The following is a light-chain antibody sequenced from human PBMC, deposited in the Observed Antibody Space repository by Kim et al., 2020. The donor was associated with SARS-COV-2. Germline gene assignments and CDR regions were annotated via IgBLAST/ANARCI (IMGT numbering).Light chain of an antibody. CDR2: KAS. J-gene: IGKJ4*01. Sequence: DIQMTQSPSTLSAPVGDRVTITCRASQSISSWLAWYQQKPGKAPKLLIYKASSLESGVPSRFSGSGSGTEFTLTISSLQPDDFATYYCQQYDSYSPLTFGGGPKLEI. V-gene: IGKV1-5*03. CDR1: QSISSW. CDR3: QQYDSYSPLT.